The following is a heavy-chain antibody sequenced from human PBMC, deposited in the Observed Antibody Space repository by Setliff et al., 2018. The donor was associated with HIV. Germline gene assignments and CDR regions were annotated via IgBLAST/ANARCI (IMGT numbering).Heavy chain of an antibody. D-gene: IGHD3-22*01. CDR1: GGTFSSYA. V-gene: IGHV1-69*10. CDR3: ASYYYDSSGYFWYFQH. CDR2: IIPILGIA. Sequence: SVKVSCKASGGTFSSYAISWVRQAPGQGLEWMGGIIPILGIANYAQKFQGRVTMTEDTSTDTAYMELNSLTSEDTAMYYCASYYYDSSGYFWYFQHWGQGTLVTVSS. J-gene: IGHJ1*01.